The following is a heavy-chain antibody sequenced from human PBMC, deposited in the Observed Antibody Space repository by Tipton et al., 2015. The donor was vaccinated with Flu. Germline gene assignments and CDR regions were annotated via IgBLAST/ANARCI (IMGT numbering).Heavy chain of an antibody. CDR2: ISFGGKT. CDR3: ARDCRRGILRGTYYYYGMDV. CDR1: GASINAYY. Sequence: TLSLTCTVSGASINAYYWSWIRQSAGKGLEWIGHISFGGKTNYNPSLKSRVTMSLDTSKNLFSLRLTSVTAADTAVHYCARDCRRGILRGTYYYYGMDVWGQGTTVTVSS. J-gene: IGHJ6*02. V-gene: IGHV4-4*07. D-gene: IGHD3-16*01.